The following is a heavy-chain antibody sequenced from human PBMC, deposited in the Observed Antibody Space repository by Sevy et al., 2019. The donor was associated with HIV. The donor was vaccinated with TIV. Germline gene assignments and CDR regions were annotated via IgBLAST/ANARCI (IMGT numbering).Heavy chain of an antibody. D-gene: IGHD5-12*01. CDR3: ARDQGMATIDYYYYGMDV. J-gene: IGHJ6*02. V-gene: IGHV3-30-3*01. CDR2: ISYDGSNK. CDR1: GFTFSSYA. Sequence: GGSLRLSCAASGFTFSSYAMHWVRQAPGKGLEWVAVISYDGSNKYYADSVKGRFTISRDNSKNTLYLQMNSLRAEDTAVYYCARDQGMATIDYYYYGMDVWGQGTTVTVSS.